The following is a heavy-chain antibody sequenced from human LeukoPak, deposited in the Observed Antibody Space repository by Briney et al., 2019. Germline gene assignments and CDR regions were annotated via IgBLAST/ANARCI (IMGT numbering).Heavy chain of an antibody. Sequence: ASVKVSCKASGYTFTSYDINCVRQATGQGLEWMGWMNPNSGNTGYAQKFQGRVTMTRNTSISTAYMELSSLRSEDTAVYYCARVQATPYYDFWSGYYTLDYWGQGTLVTVSS. V-gene: IGHV1-8*01. CDR2: MNPNSGNT. D-gene: IGHD3-3*01. CDR1: GYTFTSYD. CDR3: ARVQATPYYDFWSGYYTLDY. J-gene: IGHJ4*02.